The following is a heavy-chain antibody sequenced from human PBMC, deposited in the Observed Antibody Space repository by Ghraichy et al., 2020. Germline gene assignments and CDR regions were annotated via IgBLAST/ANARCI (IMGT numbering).Heavy chain of an antibody. J-gene: IGHJ4*02. Sequence: SETLSLTCTVSGGSISSYYWSSIRQPPGKGLEWIGYIYYSGSTNYNPSLKSRVTISVDTSKNQFSLKLSSVTAADTAVYYCARGGFGELLYRGLDYWGQGTLVTVAS. D-gene: IGHD3-10*01. CDR2: IYYSGST. CDR3: ARGGFGELLYRGLDY. CDR1: GGSISSYY. V-gene: IGHV4-59*01.